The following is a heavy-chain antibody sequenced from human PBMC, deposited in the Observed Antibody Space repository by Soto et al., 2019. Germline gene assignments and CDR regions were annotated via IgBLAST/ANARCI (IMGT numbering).Heavy chain of an antibody. J-gene: IGHJ4*02. CDR1: GVSIGSNYY. CDR2: MSHSGSV. D-gene: IGHD6-19*01. V-gene: IGHV4-4*02. CDR3: ARMLGWDGIDY. Sequence: QVLLQESGPGLVQPSGTLSLSCVVSGVSIGSNYYWGWVRPPPGKGLEWLGAMSHSGSVNYNPSLKSRFTRSMERSQNQFFLKLKSVSAADAAVYYCARMLGWDGIDYWGQGTVVIVSS.